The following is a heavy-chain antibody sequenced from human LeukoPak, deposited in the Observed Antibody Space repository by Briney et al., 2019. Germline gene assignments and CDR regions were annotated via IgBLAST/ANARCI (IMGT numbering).Heavy chain of an antibody. Sequence: QPSETLSLTWAVYGGSFSGYYWSWIRHPPGKGLEWSGEINHSGSPTYNPSLTSRVTISVDTSKNQFSLKLSSVTAADTAVDYGARGGPMVRGVNPYFDYWGQGTLVTVSS. CDR1: GGSFSGYY. D-gene: IGHD3-10*01. CDR3: ARGGPMVRGVNPYFDY. J-gene: IGHJ4*02. V-gene: IGHV4-34*01. CDR2: INHSGSP.